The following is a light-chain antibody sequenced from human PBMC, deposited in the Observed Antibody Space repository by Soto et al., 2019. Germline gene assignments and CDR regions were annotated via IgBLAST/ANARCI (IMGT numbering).Light chain of an antibody. Sequence: QSALTQPRSVSGSPGQSVTISCTGTSSDVGDYNYVSWYQQHPGKAPKLMIYEVSKRPSGVPDRFSGSKSGNTASLTVSGLQAEDEADYYCCSYAGSYNHVFGSGTKLTVL. CDR2: EVS. CDR3: CSYAGSYNHV. V-gene: IGLV2-11*01. J-gene: IGLJ1*01. CDR1: SSDVGDYNY.